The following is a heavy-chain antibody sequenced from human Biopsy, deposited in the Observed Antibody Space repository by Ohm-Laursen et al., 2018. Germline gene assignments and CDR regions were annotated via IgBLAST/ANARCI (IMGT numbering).Heavy chain of an antibody. CDR2: IWYDGSSE. D-gene: IGHD1-26*01. J-gene: IGHJ6*02. CDR3: ARDPIVGSKADGMDV. CDR1: GFTFSVYA. Sequence: SLRLSCSASGFTFSVYAMHWVRQAPGKGLEWVAIIWYDGSSEYYADSVKGRFTISRGNSKNTVYLQMNSLRVEDTAVYYCARDPIVGSKADGMDVWGQGTTVTVSS. V-gene: IGHV3-33*01.